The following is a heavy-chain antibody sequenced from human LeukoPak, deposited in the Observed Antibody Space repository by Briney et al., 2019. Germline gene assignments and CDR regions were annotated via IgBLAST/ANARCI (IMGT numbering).Heavy chain of an antibody. V-gene: IGHV3-23*01. D-gene: IGHD2-15*01. Sequence: PGGSLRLSCAASGFTFSSYAMSWVRQAPGKGLEWVSAISGSGGSTYYADSVKGRFTISRDNSKNTLYLQMNSLRAEDTAVYYCAKDAPTGYCSGGSCYEGKFDYWGQGTLVTVSS. CDR1: GFTFSSYA. CDR3: AKDAPTGYCSGGSCYEGKFDY. J-gene: IGHJ4*02. CDR2: ISGSGGST.